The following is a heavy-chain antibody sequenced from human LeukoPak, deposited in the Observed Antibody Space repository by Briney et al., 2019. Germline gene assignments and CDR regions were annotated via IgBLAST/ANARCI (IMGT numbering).Heavy chain of an antibody. D-gene: IGHD6-13*01. CDR1: GFTFSSYA. CDR2: ISGSGGST. Sequence: GGSLRLSCAASGFTFSSYAMSWVRQAPGKGLEWVSAISGSGGSTYYADSVKGRFTISRDNAKNSLYLQMNSLRAEDTAVYYCARGSKAGFDYWGQGTLVTVSS. CDR3: ARGSKAGFDY. J-gene: IGHJ4*02. V-gene: IGHV3-23*01.